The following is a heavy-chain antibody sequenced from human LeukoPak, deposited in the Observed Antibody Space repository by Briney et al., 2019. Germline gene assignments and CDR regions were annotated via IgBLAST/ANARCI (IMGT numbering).Heavy chain of an antibody. CDR3: ATKREYCSSTSCYSSLDP. CDR1: GYTLTELS. J-gene: IGHJ5*02. V-gene: IGHV1-24*01. D-gene: IGHD2-2*01. Sequence: GESLKISCKVSGYTLTELSMHWVRQAPGKGLEWMGGFDPEDGETIYAQKFQGRVTMTEDTSTDTAYMELSSLRSEDTAVYYCATKREYCSSTSCYSSLDPWGQGTLVTVSS. CDR2: FDPEDGET.